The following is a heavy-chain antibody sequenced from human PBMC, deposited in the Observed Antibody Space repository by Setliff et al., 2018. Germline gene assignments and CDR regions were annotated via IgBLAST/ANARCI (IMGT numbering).Heavy chain of an antibody. CDR1: GFTFRTFS. Sequence: GESLTISCAASGFTFRTFSMHWVRQAPGKGLEWVSSISPDSIYIYYADSVKGRLTISRDNAWDSLYLQMNSLGAEDTAVYYCARSPANGGHDAFDIWGRGTMVTVS. D-gene: IGHD6-25*01. J-gene: IGHJ3*02. CDR3: ARSPANGGHDAFDI. V-gene: IGHV3-21*01. CDR2: ISPDSIYI.